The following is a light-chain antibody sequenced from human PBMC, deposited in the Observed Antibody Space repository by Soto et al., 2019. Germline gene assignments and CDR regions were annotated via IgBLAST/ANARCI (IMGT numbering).Light chain of an antibody. CDR3: QQYNRLYT. CDR2: KAS. Sequence: DIQMTQSPSTLSASVGDRVTITCRASQSISSWLAWYQQKPGKAPKLLIYKASSLESGVPSRFSGSGSGTEITLTISSLQPDDFATYYCQQYNRLYTFGQGTKLELK. V-gene: IGKV1-5*03. J-gene: IGKJ2*01. CDR1: QSISSW.